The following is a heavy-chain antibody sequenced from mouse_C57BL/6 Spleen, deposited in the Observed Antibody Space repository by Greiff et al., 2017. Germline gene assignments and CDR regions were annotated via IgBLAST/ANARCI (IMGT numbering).Heavy chain of an antibody. V-gene: IGHV8-12*01. CDR3: ARGDYYGSSDAMDY. Sequence: QVQLQQSGPGILQSSQTLSLTCSFSGFSLSTSGMGVSWIRQPSGKGLEWLAHIYWDDDKRYNPSLKSRLTISKDTSRNQVFLKITSVDTADTATYYCARGDYYGSSDAMDYWGQGTSVTVSS. D-gene: IGHD1-1*01. CDR2: IYWDDDK. J-gene: IGHJ4*01. CDR1: GFSLSTSGMG.